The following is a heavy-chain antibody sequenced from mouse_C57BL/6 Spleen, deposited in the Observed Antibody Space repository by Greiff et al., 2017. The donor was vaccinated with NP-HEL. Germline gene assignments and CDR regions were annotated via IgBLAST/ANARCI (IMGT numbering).Heavy chain of an antibody. CDR2: IWRGGST. J-gene: IGHJ4*01. CDR1: GFSLTSYG. CDR3: AKMDGPSGAMDY. V-gene: IGHV2-5*01. Sequence: VQLQESGPGLVQPSQSLSITCTVSGFSLTSYGVHWVRQSPGKGLEWLGVIWRGGSTDYNAAFMSRLSITKDNSKSQVFFKMNSLQADDTAIYYCAKMDGPSGAMDYWGQGTSVTVSS. D-gene: IGHD3-1*01.